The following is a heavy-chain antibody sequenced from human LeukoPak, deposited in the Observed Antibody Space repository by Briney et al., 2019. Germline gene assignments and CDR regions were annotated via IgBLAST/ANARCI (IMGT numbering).Heavy chain of an antibody. CDR2: IYSVGST. J-gene: IGHJ6*02. CDR3: TRDGRYNYGSDGMDV. V-gene: IGHV3-53*01. Sequence: GGSLSLSCAASGFTVSSNYMSWVRQAPGKGLDWVSVIYSVGSTYYADSVKGRFTISRDNPKNTLYLQMNSLRVEDTAVYYCTRDGRYNYGSDGMDVWGQGTTVTVFS. CDR1: GFTVSSNY. D-gene: IGHD5-18*01.